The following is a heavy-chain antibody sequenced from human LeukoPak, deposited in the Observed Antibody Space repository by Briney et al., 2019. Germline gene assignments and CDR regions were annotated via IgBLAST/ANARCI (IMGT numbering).Heavy chain of an antibody. CDR2: ISNDGGGT. D-gene: IGHD3-22*01. V-gene: IGHV3-23*01. CDR3: AKGSSGYFVDL. J-gene: IGHJ5*02. CDR1: GFIFNNYG. Sequence: GGSLRLSCAASGFIFNNYGLMWVRQAPGKGLEWVSAISNDGGGTNYADFVKGRFTISRDNSKNTLFLQMNSLRAEDTALYYCAKGSSGYFVDLWGQGTLVTVSS.